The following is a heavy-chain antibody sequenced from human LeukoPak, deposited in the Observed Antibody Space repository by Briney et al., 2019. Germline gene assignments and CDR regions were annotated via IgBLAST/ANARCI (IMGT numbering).Heavy chain of an antibody. CDR3: ARDFV. CDR2: IKEDGSEK. V-gene: IGHV3-7*01. J-gene: IGHJ4*02. Sequence: PGGSLRLSCAASGFTFSRYWMSWVRQAPGKGLEWVANIKEDGSEKCYVDSVKGRFTISRDNAKNSLYLQMNSLRAEDTAVYYCARDFVWGQGTLVTVSS. CDR1: GFTFSRYW.